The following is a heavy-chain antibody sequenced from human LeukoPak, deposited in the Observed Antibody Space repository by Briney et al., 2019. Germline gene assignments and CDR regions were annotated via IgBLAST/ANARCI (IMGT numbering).Heavy chain of an antibody. CDR3: ARSLVGSTYFDY. CDR1: GGSISGYN. Sequence: PSETLSLTCTVSGGSISGYNWNWIRQPAGKGLEWIGRISTGGYTAYNPSLKSRITLSLDTTKNQLSLNLTSVTAADTAMYYCARSLVGSTYFDYWGQGTLVTVSS. V-gene: IGHV4-4*07. D-gene: IGHD2-2*01. J-gene: IGHJ4*02. CDR2: ISTGGYT.